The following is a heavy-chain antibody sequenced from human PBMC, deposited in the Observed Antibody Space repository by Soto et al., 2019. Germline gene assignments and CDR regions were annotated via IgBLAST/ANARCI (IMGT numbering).Heavy chain of an antibody. CDR2: INHSGST. CDR1: GGSFSDYY. J-gene: IGHJ6*02. D-gene: IGHD3-9*01. V-gene: IGHV4-34*01. Sequence: PSETLSLTCAVYGGSFSDYYWSWIRQPPGKGLEWIGEINHSGSTNYNPSLKSRVTISVDTSKNQFSLKLSSVTAADTAVYYCARETGILTGYSAYYYGMDVWGQGTTVTVSS. CDR3: ARETGILTGYSAYYYGMDV.